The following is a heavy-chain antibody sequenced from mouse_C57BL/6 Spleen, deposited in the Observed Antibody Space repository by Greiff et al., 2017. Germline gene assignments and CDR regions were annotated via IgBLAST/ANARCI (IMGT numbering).Heavy chain of an antibody. CDR3: AREGDYGYYAMDY. D-gene: IGHD1-1*01. CDR1: GYSITSGYY. J-gene: IGHJ4*01. V-gene: IGHV3-6*01. CDR2: ISYDGSN. Sequence: QESGPGLVKPSQSLSLTCSVTGYSITSGYYWNWIRQFPGNKLEWMGYISYDGSNNYNPSLKNRISITRDTSKNQFFLKLNSVTTEDTATYYCAREGDYGYYAMDYWGQGTSVTVSS.